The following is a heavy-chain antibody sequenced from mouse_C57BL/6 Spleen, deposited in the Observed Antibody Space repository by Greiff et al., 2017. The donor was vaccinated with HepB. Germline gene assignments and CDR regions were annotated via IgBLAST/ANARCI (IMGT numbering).Heavy chain of an antibody. CDR2: IRNKANGYTT. Sequence: EVMLVESGGGLVQPGGSLSLSCAASGFTFTDYYMSWVRQPPGKALEWLGFIRNKANGYTTEYSASVKGRFTISRDNSQSILYLQMNALRAEDSATYYCARSGYDYDDYFDYWGQGTLVTVSA. CDR3: ARSGYDYDDYFDY. J-gene: IGHJ3*01. V-gene: IGHV7-3*01. CDR1: GFTFTDYY. D-gene: IGHD2-4*01.